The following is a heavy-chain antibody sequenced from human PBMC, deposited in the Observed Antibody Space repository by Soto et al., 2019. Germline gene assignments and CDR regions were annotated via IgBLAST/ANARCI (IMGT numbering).Heavy chain of an antibody. J-gene: IGHJ5*02. CDR1: GGSISSYY. Sequence: SETLSLTCTVSGGSISSYYWSWIRQPPGKGLEWIGYIYYSGSTNYNPSLKSRVTISVDTSKNQFSLKLSSVIAADTAVYYCARGGYDSSGYLPYWFDPWGQGTLVTVSS. V-gene: IGHV4-59*01. CDR2: IYYSGST. CDR3: ARGGYDSSGYLPYWFDP. D-gene: IGHD3-22*01.